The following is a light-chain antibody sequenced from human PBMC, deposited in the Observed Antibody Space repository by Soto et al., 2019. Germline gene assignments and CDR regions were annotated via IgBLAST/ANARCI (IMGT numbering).Light chain of an antibody. CDR1: QSISRW. V-gene: IGKV1-5*01. CDR3: QQYGSSGT. Sequence: DIRMTQSPSILSASVGDRVTITCRASQSISRWLAWYQQKPGKAPELLIFDVSRRETGVPSRFSGSGSGTEFTLTISRLEPEDFAVYYCQQYGSSGTFGQGTKVEIK. J-gene: IGKJ1*01. CDR2: DVS.